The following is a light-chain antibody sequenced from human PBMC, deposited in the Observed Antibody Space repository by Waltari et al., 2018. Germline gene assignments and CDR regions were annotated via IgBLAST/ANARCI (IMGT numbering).Light chain of an antibody. V-gene: IGLV1-51*02. J-gene: IGLJ7*01. CDR2: EDS. CDR1: SSNIGNNY. CDR3: GTWDSSLSGAV. Sequence: QSVLTQPPSVSAAPGQRVPISRSGASSNIGNNYVSWYRQFPGTAPKLLIYEDSERPSGIPGRFSGSKSGTSATLDITGLQAGDEADYYCGTWDSSLSGAVFGGGTHLTVL.